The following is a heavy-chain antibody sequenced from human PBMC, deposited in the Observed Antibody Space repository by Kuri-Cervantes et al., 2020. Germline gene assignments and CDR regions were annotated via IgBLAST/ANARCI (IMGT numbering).Heavy chain of an antibody. V-gene: IGHV3-7*03. CDR2: IKQDGSEK. Sequence: LSLTCAASGFTFSSYWMSWVRQAPGKGLEWVANIKQDGSEKYYVDSVKGRFTISRDNAKNSLYLQMNSLRAEDTALYFCAKDRYSNSWYGLFDYWGQGTLVTVSS. CDR3: AKDRYSNSWYGLFDY. D-gene: IGHD6-13*01. CDR1: GFTFSSYW. J-gene: IGHJ4*02.